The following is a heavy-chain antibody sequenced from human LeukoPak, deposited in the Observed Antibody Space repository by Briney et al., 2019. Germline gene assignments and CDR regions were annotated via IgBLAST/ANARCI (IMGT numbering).Heavy chain of an antibody. D-gene: IGHD3-22*01. J-gene: IGHJ4*02. Sequence: PGGSLRLSCAASRFTFSDYWMSWVRQAPGKGLEWVANIKQDGSEKYYVDSVKGRFTISRDNAKNSLYLQMNSLRAEDTAVYYCARSYYYDSSGRATTFDYWGQGTLVTVSS. CDR3: ARSYYYDSSGRATTFDY. CDR2: IKQDGSEK. V-gene: IGHV3-7*01. CDR1: RFTFSDYW.